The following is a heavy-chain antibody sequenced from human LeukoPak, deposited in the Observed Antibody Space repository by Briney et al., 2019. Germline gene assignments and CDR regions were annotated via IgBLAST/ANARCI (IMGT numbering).Heavy chain of an antibody. CDR1: GFTVSSNY. J-gene: IGHJ3*02. Sequence: PGGSLRLSCAASGFTVSSNYMSWVRQAPGKGLEWVSVIYSGGSTYYADSVKGRFTISRDNSKNTLYLQMNSLRAEDTAVYYCARDSGYSYGYHDDAFDIWGQGTMVTVSS. CDR2: IYSGGST. D-gene: IGHD5-18*01. V-gene: IGHV3-53*01. CDR3: ARDSGYSYGYHDDAFDI.